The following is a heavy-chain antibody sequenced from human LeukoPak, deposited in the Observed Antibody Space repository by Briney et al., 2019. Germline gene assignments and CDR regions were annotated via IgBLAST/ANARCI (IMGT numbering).Heavy chain of an antibody. J-gene: IGHJ5*02. CDR3: ARILSAAPWLDP. D-gene: IGHD2-2*01. CDR2: IHSSGST. CDR1: GVSISSYY. Sequence: PSETLSLTCTVSGVSISSYYWTWIRQPAVKVLEWIGRIHSSGSTNYNPSLKSRVTMSVDTSKNQFSLELRSVTAADTAVYYCARILSAAPWLDPWGQGTLVTVSS. V-gene: IGHV4-4*07.